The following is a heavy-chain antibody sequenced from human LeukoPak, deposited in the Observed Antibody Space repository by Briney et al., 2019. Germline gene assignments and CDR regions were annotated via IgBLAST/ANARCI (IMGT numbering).Heavy chain of an antibody. D-gene: IGHD3-9*01. CDR3: AREYYDILTGRKQYYFDY. CDR1: GFTFSSYG. J-gene: IGHJ4*02. V-gene: IGHV3-33*01. Sequence: AGRSLRLSCAASGFTFSSYGMHWVRQAPGKGLEWVAVIWYDGSNKYYADSVKGRFTISRDNSKNTLYLQMNSLRAEDTAVYYCAREYYDILTGRKQYYFDYWGQGTPVTVSS. CDR2: IWYDGSNK.